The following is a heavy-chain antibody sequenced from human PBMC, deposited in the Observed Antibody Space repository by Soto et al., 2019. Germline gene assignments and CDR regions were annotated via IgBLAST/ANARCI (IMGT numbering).Heavy chain of an antibody. CDR1: GLTFSDAW. CDR2: IKSKADGGAT. V-gene: IGHV3-15*07. Sequence: DVQLVESGGGLVKPGGSLRLSCAASGLTFSDAWMNWVRQAPGKGLRWVGRIKSKADGGATDYVAPVRGRFIISKDDSINTLYLQMNSLKIEDTGVYYCTTRKGDVWGQGTTVTVS. CDR3: TTRKGDV. J-gene: IGHJ6*02.